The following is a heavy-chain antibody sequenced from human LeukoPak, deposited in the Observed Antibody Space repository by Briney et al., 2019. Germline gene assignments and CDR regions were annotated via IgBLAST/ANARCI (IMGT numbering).Heavy chain of an antibody. J-gene: IGHJ6*04. CDR3: AELGITMIGGV. V-gene: IGHV3-74*01. Sequence: PGGSLRLSCTVSGFTFSTYSMNWVRQGPGKGLEWVSRITSDGSSTIYADSVKGRFTISRDNAKNSLYLQMNSLRAEDTAVYYCAELGITMIGGVWGKGTTVTISS. CDR1: GFTFSTYS. D-gene: IGHD3-10*02. CDR2: ITSDGSST.